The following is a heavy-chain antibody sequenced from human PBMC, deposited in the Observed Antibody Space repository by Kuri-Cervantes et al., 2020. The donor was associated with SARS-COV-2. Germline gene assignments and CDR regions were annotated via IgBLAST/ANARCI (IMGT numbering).Heavy chain of an antibody. CDR2: IYYSGST. CDR3: ARWPSWSGSIDY. CDR1: GGSISSYY. V-gene: IGHV4-59*01. D-gene: IGHD3-3*01. J-gene: IGHJ4*02. Sequence: GSLRLSCTVSGGSISSYYWSWIRQPPGKGLEWIGYIYYSGSTNCNPSLKSRVTISVDTSKNQFSLKLSSVTAADTAVYYCARWPSWSGSIDYWGQGTLVTVSS.